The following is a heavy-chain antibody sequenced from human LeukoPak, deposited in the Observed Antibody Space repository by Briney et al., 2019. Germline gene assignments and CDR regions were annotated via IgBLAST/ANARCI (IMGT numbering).Heavy chain of an antibody. CDR1: GFTFSSYA. D-gene: IGHD1-26*01. CDR3: ARDLGALDAFDI. J-gene: IGHJ3*02. Sequence: GGSLRLSCAASGFTFSSYAMSWVRQAPGKGLEWVSAISGSGGSTYYADSVKGRFTISRDNSKNTLYLQMNSLRAEDTAVYYCARDLGALDAFDIWGQGTMVTVSS. CDR2: ISGSGGST. V-gene: IGHV3-23*01.